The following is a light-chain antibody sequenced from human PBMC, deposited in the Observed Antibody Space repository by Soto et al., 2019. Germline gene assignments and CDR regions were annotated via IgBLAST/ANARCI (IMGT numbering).Light chain of an antibody. CDR3: QQFNHWPAIT. J-gene: IGKJ5*01. V-gene: IGKV1-8*01. CDR2: AAS. CDR1: QGISSY. Sequence: AIRMTHSLSSLSASTVAGVAITCRAGQGISSYLAWYQQKPGKAPKLLIYAASTLQSGVPSRFSGSGSGTDFTLTISSLQPEDSATYYCQQFNHWPAITFGQGTRLEI.